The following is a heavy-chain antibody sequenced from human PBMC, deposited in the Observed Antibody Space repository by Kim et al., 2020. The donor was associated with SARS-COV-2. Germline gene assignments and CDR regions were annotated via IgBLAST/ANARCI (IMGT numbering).Heavy chain of an antibody. V-gene: IGHV1-69*01. D-gene: IGHD5-12*01. J-gene: IGHJ4*02. CDR3: ARDLSMATTPWYFDY. Sequence: QKFQGRVTITADESTSTAYMELSSLRSEDTAVYYCARDLSMATTPWYFDYWGQGTLATVSS.